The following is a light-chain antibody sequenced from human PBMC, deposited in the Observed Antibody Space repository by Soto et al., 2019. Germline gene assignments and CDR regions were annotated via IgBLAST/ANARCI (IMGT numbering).Light chain of an antibody. CDR3: QQYSNWPPLYT. CDR2: DAS. CDR1: PSVSSY. J-gene: IGKJ2*01. V-gene: IGKV3-15*01. Sequence: EIVLTQSPATLSVSPGERATLSCRASPSVSSYLAWYQQKPGLPPRLLLYDASTRATGITDRFSGSGSGTDFTLTISSPQSADFAVYYCQQYSNWPPLYTFGRGTKVEIK.